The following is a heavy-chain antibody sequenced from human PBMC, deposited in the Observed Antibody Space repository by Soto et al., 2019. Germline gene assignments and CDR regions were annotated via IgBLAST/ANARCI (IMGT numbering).Heavy chain of an antibody. CDR1: GGSMSSGGYS. CDR2: IYHSGST. V-gene: IGHV4-30-2*01. J-gene: IGHJ3*02. Sequence: SETLSLTCAVSGGSMSSGGYSWSWIRQPPGKGLEWIGYIYHSGSTYYNPSLKSRVTISVDRSKNQFSLKLSSVTAADTAVYYCAGLNFDILPAYYAFDIWGQGTMVTVSS. CDR3: AGLNFDILPAYYAFDI. D-gene: IGHD3-9*01.